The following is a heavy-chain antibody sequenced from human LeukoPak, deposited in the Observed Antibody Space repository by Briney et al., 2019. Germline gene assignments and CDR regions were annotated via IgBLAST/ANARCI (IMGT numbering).Heavy chain of an antibody. D-gene: IGHD3-22*01. Sequence: SVKVSCKASGYTFTGYYMHWVRQAPGRGLEWMGRIIPIFGTANYAQKFQGRVTITTDESTSTAYMELSSLRSEDTAVYYCARASRHYSDPRYYYDSSGDMGYWGQGTLVTVSS. CDR1: GYTFTGYY. CDR3: ARASRHYSDPRYYYDSSGDMGY. CDR2: IIPIFGTA. V-gene: IGHV1-69*05. J-gene: IGHJ4*02.